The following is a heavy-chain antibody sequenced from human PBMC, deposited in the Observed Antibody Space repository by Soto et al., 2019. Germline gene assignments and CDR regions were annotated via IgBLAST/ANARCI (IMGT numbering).Heavy chain of an antibody. J-gene: IGHJ6*03. CDR1: GFTFSSNG. CDR2: IWYDGSNK. V-gene: IGHV3-33*01. CDR3: ARVAPQGAMAYYYMDV. D-gene: IGHD2-2*01. Sequence: QVQLVESGGGVVQPGGSWRLSGEASGFTFSSNGMHGVRQAPGKGREGGAVIWYDGSNKYYADSVKGRFTISRDNSKNTLYLQMNSLRAEDTAVYYCARVAPQGAMAYYYMDVWGKGTTVTVSS.